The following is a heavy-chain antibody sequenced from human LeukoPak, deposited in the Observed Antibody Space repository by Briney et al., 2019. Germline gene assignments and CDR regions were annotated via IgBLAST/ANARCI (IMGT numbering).Heavy chain of an antibody. CDR3: ARGLPRSGGITIFGVVTAEEARACWFDP. Sequence: PSETLSLTCTVSGGSISSYYWSWIRLPPGKGLEWIGYIYYTGATYYNPSLKSRVTISLDTSKNQFSLKLSSVTAADTAVYYCARGLPRSGGITIFGVVTAEEARACWFDPWGQGTLVTVSS. CDR2: IYYTGAT. CDR1: GGSISSYY. D-gene: IGHD3-3*01. J-gene: IGHJ5*02. V-gene: IGHV4-59*12.